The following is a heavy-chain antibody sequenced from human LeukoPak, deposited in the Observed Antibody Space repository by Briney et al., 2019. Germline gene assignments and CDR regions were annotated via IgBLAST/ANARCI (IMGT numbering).Heavy chain of an antibody. J-gene: IGHJ4*02. CDR3: ARASHGVVNLYYFDS. D-gene: IGHD3-3*01. Sequence: KPSETLSLTCAVYGVSFSGYYWSWIRQPPGKGLGWSGEINHSGSTNYNPSLKSRGTISVDTSKNQFSLQLSSVTAADTAVYYCARASHGVVNLYYFDSWGQGTLVTVSS. CDR2: INHSGST. V-gene: IGHV4-34*01. CDR1: GVSFSGYY.